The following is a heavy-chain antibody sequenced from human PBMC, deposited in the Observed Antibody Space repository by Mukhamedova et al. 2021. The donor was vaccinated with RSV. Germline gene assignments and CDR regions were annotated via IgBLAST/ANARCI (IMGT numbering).Heavy chain of an antibody. CDR3: VRLSDTAMATDY. D-gene: IGHD5-18*01. CDR2: IYYSGST. V-gene: IGHV4-39*01. Sequence: GSIYYSGSTYYNPSLKSRVTISVDTSKNQFSLKLSSVTAADTAVYYCVRLSDTAMATDYWGQGTLVTVSS. J-gene: IGHJ4*02.